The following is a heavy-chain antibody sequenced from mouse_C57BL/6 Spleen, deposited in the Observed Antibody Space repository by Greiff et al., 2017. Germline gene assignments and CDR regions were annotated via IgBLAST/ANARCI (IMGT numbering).Heavy chain of an antibody. CDR2: ISSGSSTI. CDR1: GFTFSDYG. J-gene: IGHJ3*01. V-gene: IGHV5-17*01. Sequence: EVKVVESGGGLVKPGGSLKLSCAASGFTFSDYGMHWVRQAPEKGLEWVAYISSGSSTIYYADTVKGRFTISRDNAKNTLFMQMTSQGSEDTALYYWARRDYDDVFAYRGQGTLVTVSA. D-gene: IGHD2-4*01. CDR3: ARRDYDDVFAY.